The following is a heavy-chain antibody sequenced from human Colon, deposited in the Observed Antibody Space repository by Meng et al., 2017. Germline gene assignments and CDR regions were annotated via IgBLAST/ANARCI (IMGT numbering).Heavy chain of an antibody. J-gene: IGHJ4*02. D-gene: IGHD4-17*01. CDR2: IYPFDCDA. Sequence: GESLKISCKGSGYSFTNYWIGWVRQMPGKGLEWMGVIYPFDCDAIYSPSFKGQVTISADSSINPAYLQWSSLKASDTAMYYCARWRGGSVTTAGDYWGQGTLVTVSS. CDR3: ARWRGGSVTTAGDY. V-gene: IGHV5-51*01. CDR1: GYSFTNYW.